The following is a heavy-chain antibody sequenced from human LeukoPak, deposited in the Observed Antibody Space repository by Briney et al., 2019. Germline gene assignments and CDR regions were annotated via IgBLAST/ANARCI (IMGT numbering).Heavy chain of an antibody. Sequence: PGGSLRLSCAASGFTFSSYEMNWVRQAPGKGLEWVSSITRSSAYIYYADSVRGRFTISRDNAKNSLYLQMNSLGADDTAVYYCARDDVAPTRRGMDVWGQGTMVTVSS. CDR3: ARDDVAPTRRGMDV. J-gene: IGHJ6*02. CDR1: GFTFSSYE. V-gene: IGHV3-21*01. CDR2: ITRSSAYI. D-gene: IGHD1-1*01.